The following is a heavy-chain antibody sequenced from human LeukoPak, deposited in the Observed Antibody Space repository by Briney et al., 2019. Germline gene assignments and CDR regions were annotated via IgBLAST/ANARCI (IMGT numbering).Heavy chain of an antibody. CDR1: GFTFDNYR. J-gene: IGHJ4*02. CDR2: VNADGGNT. CDR3: TKRVKYGGTWDHFAD. Sequence: GGALRLSRAASGFTFDNYRMSWLRQAPGKGLEWVSTVNADGGNTYYADSVKGRFTISRDNSKSTLILQMNSLRVEDTALYYCTKRVKYGGTWDHFADWGQGTLVTVSS. V-gene: IGHV3-23*01. D-gene: IGHD1-26*01.